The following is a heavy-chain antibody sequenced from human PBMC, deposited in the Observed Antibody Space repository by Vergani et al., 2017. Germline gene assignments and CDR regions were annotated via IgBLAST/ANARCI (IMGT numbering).Heavy chain of an antibody. CDR1: GGSISSGGYY. V-gene: IGHV4-31*03. CDR2: IYYSGST. J-gene: IGHJ1*01. Sequence: QVQLQESGPGLVKPSQTLSLTCTVSGGSISSGGYYWSWIRQHPGKGLEWIGYIYYSGSTYYNPSLKRRVTISVDTSKNQFSLKLSSVTAADTAVYYCARGRHVVVPLGDLKPGYFQHWGQGTLVTVSS. CDR3: ARGRHVVVPLGDLKPGYFQH. D-gene: IGHD2-15*01.